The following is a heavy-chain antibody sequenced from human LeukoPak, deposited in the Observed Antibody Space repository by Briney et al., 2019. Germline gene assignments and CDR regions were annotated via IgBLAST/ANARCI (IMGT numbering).Heavy chain of an antibody. J-gene: IGHJ4*02. CDR2: FYPSGST. Sequence: SETLSLPCTVSGGSFSGYYWSWIRQPAGKGLEWVGRFYPSGSTTYNPSLKSRVTMSVDTSTNQFSLKLISVTAADTAVYYWARWHDSSGYSYSFNFDYWGQGTLVTVSS. CDR3: ARWHDSSGYSYSFNFDY. D-gene: IGHD3-22*01. CDR1: GGSFSGYY. V-gene: IGHV4-4*07.